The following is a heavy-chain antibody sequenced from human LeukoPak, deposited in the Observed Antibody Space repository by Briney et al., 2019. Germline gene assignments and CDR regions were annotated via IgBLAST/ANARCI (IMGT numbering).Heavy chain of an antibody. Sequence: TSETLSLTCTVSGGSISSYYWSWIRQPPGKGLEWIGYIYYSGSTNYNPSLKSRVTISVDTSKNQFSLKLSSVTAADTAVYYCARDPGGYSGYGQGFDYWGQGTLVTVSS. CDR3: ARDPGGYSGYGQGFDY. CDR1: GGSISSYY. J-gene: IGHJ4*02. CDR2: IYYSGST. V-gene: IGHV4-59*01. D-gene: IGHD5-12*01.